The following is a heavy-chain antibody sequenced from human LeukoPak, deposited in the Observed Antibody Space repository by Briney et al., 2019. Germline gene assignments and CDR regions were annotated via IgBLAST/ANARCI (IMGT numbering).Heavy chain of an antibody. V-gene: IGHV3-48*03. D-gene: IGHD2-15*01. CDR3: ASPRIVDI. Sequence: GGSLSLSCAASGFTFSSYEMIWLRQAPGQGLEWGSYISSSGSAIYYADSVKGRFTISRDNAKNSLYLQMNNLRVEDTAVYYCASPRIVDIWGQGTMVTVSS. CDR1: GFTFSSYE. J-gene: IGHJ3*02. CDR2: ISSSGSAI.